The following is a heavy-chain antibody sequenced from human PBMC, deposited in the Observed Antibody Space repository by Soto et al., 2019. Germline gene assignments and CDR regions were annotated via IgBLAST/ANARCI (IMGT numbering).Heavy chain of an antibody. CDR2: ISGSGGST. V-gene: IGHV3-23*01. CDR3: AKVSVGANYLGYFDY. J-gene: IGHJ4*02. CDR1: GFTFSDYY. Sequence: GGSLRLSCAASGFTFSDYYMSWIRQAPGKGLEWVSAISGSGGSTYYADSVKGRFTISRDNSKNTLYLQMNSLRAEDTAVYYCAKVSVGANYLGYFDYWGQGTLVTVSS. D-gene: IGHD1-26*01.